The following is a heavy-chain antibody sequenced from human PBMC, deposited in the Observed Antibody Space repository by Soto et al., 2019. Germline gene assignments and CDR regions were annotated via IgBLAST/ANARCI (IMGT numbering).Heavy chain of an antibody. V-gene: IGHV1-3*01. CDR2: INAGNGNT. J-gene: IGHJ5*02. CDR1: GYTFTSYA. CDR3: AREMGRQQLVDYNWFDP. D-gene: IGHD6-13*01. Sequence: QVQLVQSGAEVKKPGASVKVSCKASGYTFTSYAMHWVRQAPGQRLEWMGWINAGNGNTKYSQKFQGRVTITRETSASTAYMELSSLRSEDTAVYYCAREMGRQQLVDYNWFDPWGQGTLVTVSS.